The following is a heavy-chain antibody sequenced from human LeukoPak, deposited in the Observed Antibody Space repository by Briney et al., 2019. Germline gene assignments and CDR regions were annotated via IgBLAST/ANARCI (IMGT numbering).Heavy chain of an antibody. CDR2: IGGSGGST. J-gene: IGHJ4*02. CDR1: GFTFSSYS. D-gene: IGHD2-2*01. CDR3: AKHIVVVPAALEYYFDY. V-gene: IGHV3-23*01. Sequence: GGSLRLSCAASGFTFSSYSMNWVRQAPGKGLEWVSAIGGSGGSTYYADSVKGRFTISRDNSKNTLYLQMNSLRAEDTAVYYCAKHIVVVPAALEYYFDYWGQGTLVTVSS.